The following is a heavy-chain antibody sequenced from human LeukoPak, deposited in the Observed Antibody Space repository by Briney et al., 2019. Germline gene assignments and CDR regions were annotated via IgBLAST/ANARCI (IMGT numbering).Heavy chain of an antibody. Sequence: PGGSLRLSCAASGFTFSSYAMHWVRQAPGKGLEWVAVISYDGSNKYYADSVKGRFTISRDNSKNTLYLQMNSLRAEDTAVYYCARDRVGTGTTLRRLSYFDYWGQGTLVTVSS. J-gene: IGHJ4*02. CDR2: ISYDGSNK. D-gene: IGHD1-7*01. CDR3: ARDRVGTGTTLRRLSYFDY. CDR1: GFTFSSYA. V-gene: IGHV3-30-3*01.